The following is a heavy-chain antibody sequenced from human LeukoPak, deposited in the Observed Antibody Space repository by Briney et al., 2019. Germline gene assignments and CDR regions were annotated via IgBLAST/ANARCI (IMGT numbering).Heavy chain of an antibody. J-gene: IGHJ6*03. CDR1: GFTFSSYA. V-gene: IGHV1-69*01. CDR3: ARDLRQFRIAAAGLYYYYYMDV. Sequence: GGSLRLSCAASGFTFSSYAISWVRQAPGQGLEWMGGIIPIFGTANYAQKFQGRVTITADESTSTAYMELSSLRSEDTAVYYCARDLRQFRIAAAGLYYYYYMDVWGKGTTVTVSS. D-gene: IGHD6-13*01. CDR2: IIPIFGTA.